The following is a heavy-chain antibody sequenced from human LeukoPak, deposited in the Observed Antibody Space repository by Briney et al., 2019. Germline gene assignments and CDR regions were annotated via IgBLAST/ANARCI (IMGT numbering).Heavy chain of an antibody. CDR2: INHSGST. CDR3: ARHDGDRRIDY. J-gene: IGHJ4*02. D-gene: IGHD4-17*01. CDR1: GGSFSGYY. V-gene: IGHV4-34*01. Sequence: SETLSLTCAVYGGSFSGYYWSWIRQPPGKGLEWIGEINHSGSTNYNPPLKSRVTISVDTSKNQFSLKLSSVTAADTAVYYCARHDGDRRIDYWGQGTLVTVSS.